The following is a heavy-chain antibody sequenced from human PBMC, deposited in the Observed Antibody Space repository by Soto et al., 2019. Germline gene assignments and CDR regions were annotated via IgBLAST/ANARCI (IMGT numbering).Heavy chain of an antibody. D-gene: IGHD2-2*01. Sequence: PSETLSLTCTVSGGSISSYYWSWIRQPPGKGLEWIGYIYYSGSTNYNPSLKSRVTISVDTSKNQFSLKLSSVTAADTAVYYCASGPPSYATAYGMDVWGQGTTVTVSS. V-gene: IGHV4-59*01. CDR1: GGSISSYY. CDR2: IYYSGST. J-gene: IGHJ6*02. CDR3: ASGPPSYATAYGMDV.